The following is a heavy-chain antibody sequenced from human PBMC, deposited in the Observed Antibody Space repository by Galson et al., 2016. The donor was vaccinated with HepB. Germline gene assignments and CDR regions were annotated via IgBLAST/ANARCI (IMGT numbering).Heavy chain of an antibody. CDR1: GPGFKGYG. CDR2: IDGEVHTT. Sequence: SLRLSCAVSGPGFKGYGMSWVRQAPGKGLQWVSDIDGEVHTTHHADSVKGRFTVSRDNSQDTVYLEMKSVRVEDTAIYYCAIGATGATWRNWGQGTLVTVSS. J-gene: IGHJ4*02. V-gene: IGHV3-23*03. CDR3: AIGATGATWRN. D-gene: IGHD1-1*01.